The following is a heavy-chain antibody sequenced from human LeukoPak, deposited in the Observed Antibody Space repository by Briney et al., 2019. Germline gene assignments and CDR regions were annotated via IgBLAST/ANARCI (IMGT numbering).Heavy chain of an antibody. V-gene: IGHV1-69*13. Sequence: VASVKVSCKASGGTFRSYAISWVRQAPGQGLEWMGGIIPIFGTANYAQKFQGRVTITADESTSTAYMELSSLRSEDTAVYYCAVIVVVPAATSTNWFDPWGQGTLVTVSS. J-gene: IGHJ5*02. CDR3: AVIVVVPAATSTNWFDP. CDR1: GGTFRSYA. CDR2: IIPIFGTA. D-gene: IGHD2-2*01.